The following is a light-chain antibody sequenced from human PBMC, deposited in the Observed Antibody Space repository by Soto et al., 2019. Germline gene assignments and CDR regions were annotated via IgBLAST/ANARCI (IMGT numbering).Light chain of an antibody. CDR2: DVS. V-gene: IGLV2-23*02. J-gene: IGLJ2*01. Sequence: QSALTQPASVSGSPGQSITISCTGTSSDVGGQSAVSWYQQHPGKAPKFIIYDVSKRPSGVSSRFSGSKSGNTASLTISGLQAEDEADYYCCSYAGSSTVVFGGGTKVTVL. CDR1: SSDVGGQSA. CDR3: CSYAGSSTVV.